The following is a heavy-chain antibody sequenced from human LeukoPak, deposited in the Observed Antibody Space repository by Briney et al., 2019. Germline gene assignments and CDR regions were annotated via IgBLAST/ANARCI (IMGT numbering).Heavy chain of an antibody. J-gene: IGHJ6*03. CDR3: ARVNYDILTGPLYYYYYYMDV. CDR1: GDSISTYY. V-gene: IGHV4-59*01. CDR2: IYYRVTS. Sequence: SETLSLTCTVSGDSISTYYWSWIRQPPGKGLEWIGYIYYRVTSDYNPSLKSRVTMSVDMSTRQISLKLSSVTAADTAVYYCARVNYDILTGPLYYYYYYMDVWGKGTTVTVSS. D-gene: IGHD3-9*01.